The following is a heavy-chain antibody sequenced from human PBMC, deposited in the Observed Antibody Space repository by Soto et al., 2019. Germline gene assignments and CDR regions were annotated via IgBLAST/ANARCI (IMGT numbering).Heavy chain of an antibody. CDR2: LWYDGSNK. D-gene: IGHD3-16*01. V-gene: IGHV3-33*01. CDR3: ARAVGPFDY. CDR1: GFTFSTYG. J-gene: IGHJ4*02. Sequence: QVQLVESGGGVVQPGRSLRLSCAASGFTFSTYGMHWVRQAPGKGLEWVAVLWYDGSNKYYADSVKGRFTISRDNSKDMLYLQMNSLRAEDTAVYYCARAVGPFDYWGQGTLVTVSS.